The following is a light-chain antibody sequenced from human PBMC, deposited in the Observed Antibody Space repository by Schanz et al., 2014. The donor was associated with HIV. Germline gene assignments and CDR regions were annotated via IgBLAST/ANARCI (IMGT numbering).Light chain of an antibody. CDR2: GAS. V-gene: IGKV1-9*01. J-gene: IGKJ1*01. Sequence: IQLTQSPSSLSASVGDRVTLTCRASQDISTYLAWYQQKPGKAPKLLTYGASTLQSGVPPRFSGSGSGTDFTLTISSLQPEDFATYYCQQYDTYSRTFGQGTKVEIK. CDR3: QQYDTYSRT. CDR1: QDISTY.